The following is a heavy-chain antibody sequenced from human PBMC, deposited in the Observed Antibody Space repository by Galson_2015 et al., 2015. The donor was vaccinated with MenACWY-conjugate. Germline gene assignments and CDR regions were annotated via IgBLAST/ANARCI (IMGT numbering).Heavy chain of an antibody. CDR3: ARETYYDSSGPNWFDP. CDR2: IYPGDSDT. J-gene: IGHJ5*02. CDR1: GYSFTSYW. V-gene: IGHV5-51*01. Sequence: QSGAEVKKPGESLKISCKGSGYSFTSYWIGWVRQMPGKGLEWMGIIYPGDSDTRYSPSFQGQVTISADKSISTAYLQWSSLKASDTAMYYCARETYYDSSGPNWFDPWGQGTLVTVSS. D-gene: IGHD3-22*01.